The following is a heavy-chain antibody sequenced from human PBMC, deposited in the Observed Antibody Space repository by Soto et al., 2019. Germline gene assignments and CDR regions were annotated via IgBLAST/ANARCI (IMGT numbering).Heavy chain of an antibody. CDR2: IDPSDSQT. V-gene: IGHV5-10-1*01. Sequence: GESLKISCKGSGYSFAGYWITWVRQKPGKGLEWMGRIDPSDSQTYYSPSFRGHVTISVTKSITTVFLQWSSLRASDTAMYYCARQIYDSGTGPNFQYYFDSWGEGTPVTVSS. J-gene: IGHJ4*02. CDR1: GYSFAGYW. D-gene: IGHD6-13*01. CDR3: ARQIYDSGTGPNFQYYFDS.